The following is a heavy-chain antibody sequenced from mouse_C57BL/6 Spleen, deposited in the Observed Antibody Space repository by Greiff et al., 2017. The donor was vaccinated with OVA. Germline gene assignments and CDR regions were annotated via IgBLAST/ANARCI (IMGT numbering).Heavy chain of an antibody. J-gene: IGHJ1*03. D-gene: IGHD1-1*01. CDR3: ARDEGGDYYGSKGYFDV. V-gene: IGHV1-62-2*01. CDR1: GYTFTEYT. CDR2: FYPGSGSI. Sequence: VQLQQSGAELVKPGASVKLSCKASGYTFTEYTIHWVKQRSGQGLEWIGWFYPGSGSIKYNEKFKDKATLTADKSSSTVYMELSRLTSEDSAVYFCARDEGGDYYGSKGYFDVWGTGTTVTVSS.